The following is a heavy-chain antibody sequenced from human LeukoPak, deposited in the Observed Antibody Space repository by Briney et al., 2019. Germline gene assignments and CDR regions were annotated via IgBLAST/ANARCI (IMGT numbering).Heavy chain of an antibody. CDR3: AKDPISRSSSLH. Sequence: GGSLRLSCAASGFTFSNAWMSWVRQAPGKGLEWVGRIKSKTDGGTTDYAAPVKGRFTISRDDSKNTLYLQMNSLRAEDTAVYYCAKDPISRSSSLHWGQGTLVTVSS. CDR1: GFTFSNAW. J-gene: IGHJ4*02. V-gene: IGHV3-15*01. CDR2: IKSKTDGGTT. D-gene: IGHD6-13*01.